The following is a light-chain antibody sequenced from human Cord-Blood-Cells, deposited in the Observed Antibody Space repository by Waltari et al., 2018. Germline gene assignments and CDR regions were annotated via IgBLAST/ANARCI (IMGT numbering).Light chain of an antibody. CDR2: EDN. CDR3: QSYDSSNQV. J-gene: IGLJ3*02. V-gene: IGLV6-57*01. Sequence: NFMLTQPHSVSESPGKTVTISCTRSSGSIDSNYVQWYQQCPGSSPTTVIYEDNQRPSGVPDRFSGSIDSSSNSASLTISGLKTEDEADYYCQSYDSSNQVFGGGTKLTVL. CDR1: SGSIDSNY.